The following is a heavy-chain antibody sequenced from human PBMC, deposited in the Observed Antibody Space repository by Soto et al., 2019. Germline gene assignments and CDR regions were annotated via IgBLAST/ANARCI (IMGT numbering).Heavy chain of an antibody. CDR3: ARGIRNYYGVDV. Sequence: EVQVVESGGGLIQPGGSLRLSCVASGFTFNIYWMHWVRQAPGKGLVWVSRIKFDESTTSYADSVKGRFTISRDNAKNTVFRHMNSLRADDTGVYYCARGIRNYYGVDVWGQGTTVTVSS. CDR1: GFTFNIYW. V-gene: IGHV3-74*01. CDR2: IKFDESTT. D-gene: IGHD5-18*01. J-gene: IGHJ6*02.